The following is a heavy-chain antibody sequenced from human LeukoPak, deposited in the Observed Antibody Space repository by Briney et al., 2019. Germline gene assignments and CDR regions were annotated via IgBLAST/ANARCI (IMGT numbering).Heavy chain of an antibody. J-gene: IGHJ5*02. V-gene: IGHV4-30-2*01. D-gene: IGHD6-19*01. CDR1: GGSISSGGYS. CDR3: ARSGIAVAGTWFDP. CDR2: IYHSGST. Sequence: SETLSLTCAVSGGSISSGGYSWSWIRQPPGKGLEWIGYIYHSGSTYYNPSLKSRVTISVDRSKNQFSLKLSSVTAADTAVYYCARSGIAVAGTWFDPWGQGTLVTVSS.